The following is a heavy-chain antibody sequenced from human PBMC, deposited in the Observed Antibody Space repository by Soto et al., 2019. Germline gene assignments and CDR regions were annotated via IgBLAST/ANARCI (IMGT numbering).Heavy chain of an antibody. J-gene: IGHJ4*02. Sequence: GESLKISCKASGYGFSGYWIGWVRQMPGKGLEWMGIIYPGDSNTKYSPSFQGQVTMSADKSISTAYLQLSSLKASDTAMYYCARLTGFFSERNIPFDYWGQGTLVTVPS. CDR2: IYPGDSNT. D-gene: IGHD1-26*01. CDR3: ARLTGFFSERNIPFDY. CDR1: GYGFSGYW. V-gene: IGHV5-51*01.